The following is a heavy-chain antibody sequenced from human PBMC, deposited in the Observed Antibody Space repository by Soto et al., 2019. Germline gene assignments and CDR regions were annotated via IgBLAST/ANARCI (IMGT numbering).Heavy chain of an antibody. Sequence: EVQLLESGGGLVQPGGSLRLSCAVSGFTFSSHAMSWVRQAPGKGLECVSSITGSGDSTYYADSVKGRFTISRDKSKSTLYLQMNSLRAEDTAVYYCAKDLQLSGSLSAQTFDYWGQGTQVTVSS. D-gene: IGHD6-19*01. CDR3: AKDLQLSGSLSAQTFDY. J-gene: IGHJ4*02. CDR1: GFTFSSHA. CDR2: ITGSGDST. V-gene: IGHV3-23*01.